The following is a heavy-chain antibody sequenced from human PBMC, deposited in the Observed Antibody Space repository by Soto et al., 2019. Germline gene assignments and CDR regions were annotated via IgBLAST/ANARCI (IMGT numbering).Heavy chain of an antibody. CDR1: GYTFTSYD. CDR2: INPSDGNR. V-gene: IGHV1-18*01. D-gene: IGHD3-22*01. J-gene: IGHJ4*02. Sequence: EASVKVSCKASGYTFTSYDINWVRQAPGQGLEWMGWINPSDGNRNFAQKFEDRVTMTTATSTNTVFLELRSLKSDDTAIYYCARDRLRGYDSSGFYSWGQGTMVTVSS. CDR3: ARDRLRGYDSSGFYS.